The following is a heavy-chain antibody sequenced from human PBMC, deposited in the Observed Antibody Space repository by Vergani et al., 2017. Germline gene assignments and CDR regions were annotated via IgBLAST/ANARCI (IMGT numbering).Heavy chain of an antibody. CDR2: LYSGGST. Sequence: EVQLVESGGGLVQPGGSLRLSCAASGFTVSSNYMSWVRQAPGKGLEWVSVLYSGGSTYYADSVKGRFTISRDNSKNTLYLQMNSLRAEDTAVYYCAKDHGYYYYMDVWGKGTTVTVSS. CDR3: AKDHGYYYYMDV. V-gene: IGHV3-66*01. CDR1: GFTVSSNY. J-gene: IGHJ6*03.